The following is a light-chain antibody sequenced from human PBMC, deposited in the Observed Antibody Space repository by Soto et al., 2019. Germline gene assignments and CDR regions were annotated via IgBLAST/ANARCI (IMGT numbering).Light chain of an antibody. CDR1: SSDIGSYNL. Sequence: QSVLTQPASVSGSPGQSITISCTGTSSDIGSYNLVSWYQQHPGKAPKLIIYEVTKWPSGVSSRFSGSKSGYTASLTISGLQADDEADYYCCSLTTSHTYVFGSGTKLTVL. J-gene: IGLJ1*01. CDR3: CSLTTSHTYV. CDR2: EVT. V-gene: IGLV2-14*02.